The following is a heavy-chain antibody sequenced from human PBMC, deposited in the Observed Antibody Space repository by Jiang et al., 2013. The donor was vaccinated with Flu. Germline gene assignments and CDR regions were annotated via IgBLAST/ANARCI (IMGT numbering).Heavy chain of an antibody. V-gene: IGHV5-51*01. Sequence: IIYPGDSDTRYSPSFQGQVTISADKSISTAYLQWSSLKASDTAMYYCASFSSSFPFFDYWGQGTLVTVSS. D-gene: IGHD6-6*01. J-gene: IGHJ4*02. CDR3: ASFSSSFPFFDY. CDR2: IYPGDSDT.